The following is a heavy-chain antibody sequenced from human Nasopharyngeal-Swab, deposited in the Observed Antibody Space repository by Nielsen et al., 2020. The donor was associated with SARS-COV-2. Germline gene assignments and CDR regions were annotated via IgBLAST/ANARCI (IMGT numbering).Heavy chain of an antibody. D-gene: IGHD3-3*01. J-gene: IGHJ6*02. Sequence: GGSLRLSCAASGFTFSSYGMHWVRQAPGKGLEWVAVISYDGSNKYYADSVKGRFTISRDNSKNTLYLQMNSLRAEDTAVYYCARNTYYDFWSGYHYGMDVWGQGTTVTASS. CDR1: GFTFSSYG. V-gene: IGHV3-30*03. CDR2: ISYDGSNK. CDR3: ARNTYYDFWSGYHYGMDV.